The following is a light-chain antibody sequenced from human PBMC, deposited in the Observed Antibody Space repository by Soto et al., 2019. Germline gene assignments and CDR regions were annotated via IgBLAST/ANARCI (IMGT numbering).Light chain of an antibody. CDR1: QNINSK. Sequence: DIQMTQSPSTLSASVGDRVTITCRASQNINSKLAWYQKKPGQAPKLLIFDGYNLESGVPSRFSGSGSGTEFTLSIGSLQPDDFATYYCQQYETYFRYTFGQGTKLDIK. V-gene: IGKV1-5*01. CDR3: QQYETYFRYT. J-gene: IGKJ2*01. CDR2: DGY.